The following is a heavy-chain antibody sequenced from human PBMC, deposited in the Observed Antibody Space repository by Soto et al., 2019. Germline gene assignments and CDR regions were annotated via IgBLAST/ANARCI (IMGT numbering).Heavy chain of an antibody. CDR3: ARDETGTPPPLLDY. V-gene: IGHV3-30-3*01. CDR1: GFTFSSYA. J-gene: IGHJ4*02. CDR2: ISYDGSNK. D-gene: IGHD1-1*01. Sequence: VGSLRLSCAASGFTFSSYAMHWVRQAPGKGLEWVAVISYDGSNKYYADSVKGRFTISRDNSKNTLYLQMNSLRAEDTAVYYCARDETGTPPPLLDYWGQGTLVTVSS.